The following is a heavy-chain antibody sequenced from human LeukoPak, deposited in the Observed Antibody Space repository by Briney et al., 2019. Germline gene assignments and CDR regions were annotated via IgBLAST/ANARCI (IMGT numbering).Heavy chain of an antibody. CDR3: ASNVGIAVAGRDH. CDR1: GGSISSSSYY. D-gene: IGHD6-19*01. V-gene: IGHV4-39*07. CDR2: IYYSGST. J-gene: IGHJ4*02. Sequence: PSETLSLTCTVSGGSISSSSYYWGWIRQPPGKGLEWIGSIYYSGSTYYNPSLKSRVTISVDMSKNQFSLKLSSVTAADTAVYYCASNVGIAVAGRDHWGQGTLVTVSS.